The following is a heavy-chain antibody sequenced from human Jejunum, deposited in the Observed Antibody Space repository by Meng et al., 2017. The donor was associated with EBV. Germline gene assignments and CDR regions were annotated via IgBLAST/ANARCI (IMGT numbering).Heavy chain of an antibody. V-gene: IGHV1-3*01. CDR1: EYIFTVYV. D-gene: IGHD6-25*01. J-gene: IGHJ5*02. CDR3: AREGDNTAGWFDH. CDR2: KNEGNGNT. Sequence: QLVQDGGDVKKTGAAVQVSCTASEYIFTVYVIHWVRQAPGQRVEWVVDKNEGNGNTIYSQKFQGRVSIVVDTSANTAYMELSSLMSEDTSVYYCAREGDNTAGWFDHWGQGTLVTVSS.